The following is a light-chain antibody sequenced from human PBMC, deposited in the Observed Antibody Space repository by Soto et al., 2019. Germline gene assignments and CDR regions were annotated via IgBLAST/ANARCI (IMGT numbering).Light chain of an antibody. V-gene: IGKV3-20*01. J-gene: IGKJ5*01. Sequence: EIVLTQSPGTLSLSPGERATLSCRASQSVSSSYLAWYQQKPGQAPRLLIYGASSRATGIPDRFSGSGSGTDFTLTISRLEPEDFPVYYCQQYDSSPITFGQGTRLEIK. CDR2: GAS. CDR3: QQYDSSPIT. CDR1: QSVSSSY.